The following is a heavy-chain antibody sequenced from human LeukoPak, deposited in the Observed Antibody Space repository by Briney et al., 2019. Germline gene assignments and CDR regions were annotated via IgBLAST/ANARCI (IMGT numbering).Heavy chain of an antibody. D-gene: IGHD3-10*01. J-gene: IGHJ6*04. V-gene: IGHV1-69*13. CDR3: AAEWYYYGSGSDYYYYGMDV. CDR2: IIHIFGTA. Sequence: GASVKVSCKASGGTFSSYAISWVRQAPGQGLEWMGGIIHIFGTANYAQKFQGRVTITADESTSTAYMELSSLRSEDTAVYYCAAEWYYYGSGSDYYYYGMDVWGKGTTVTVSS. CDR1: GGTFSSYA.